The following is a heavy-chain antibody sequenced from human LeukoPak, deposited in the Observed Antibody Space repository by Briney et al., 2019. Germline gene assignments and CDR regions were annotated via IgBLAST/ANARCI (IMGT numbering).Heavy chain of an antibody. CDR1: GFTFSNYW. CDR3: AKAEGYYDSRGGHSP. CDR2: ISGSGGST. Sequence: GGSLRLSCAASGFTFSNYWMSWFRQAPGKGLEWVSAISGSGGSTYYADSVKGRFTISRDNSKNTLYLQMNSLRAEDTAVYYCAKAEGYYDSRGGHSPWGQGTLVTVSS. J-gene: IGHJ4*02. D-gene: IGHD3-22*01. V-gene: IGHV3-23*01.